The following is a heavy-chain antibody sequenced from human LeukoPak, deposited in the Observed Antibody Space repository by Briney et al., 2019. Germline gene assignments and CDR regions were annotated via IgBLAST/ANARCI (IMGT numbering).Heavy chain of an antibody. D-gene: IGHD4-17*01. CDR1: GFTFSSYA. Sequence: GGSLRLSCAASGFTFSSYAIHWVRQAPGKGLEWVAVILYDGSNKYYADSVKGRFTISRDNSKNTLYLQMNSLRAEDTAVYYCARGDTVTTYYFDYWGQGTLVTGSS. CDR2: ILYDGSNK. J-gene: IGHJ4*02. V-gene: IGHV3-30*04. CDR3: ARGDTVTTYYFDY.